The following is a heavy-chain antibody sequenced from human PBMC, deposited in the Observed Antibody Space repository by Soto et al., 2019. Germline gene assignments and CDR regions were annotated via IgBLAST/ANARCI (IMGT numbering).Heavy chain of an antibody. Sequence: ASVKVSCKASGYTFTSYGISCVRQAPGQGLEWMGWISAYNGNTNYAQKLQGRVTMTTDTSTSTAYMELRSLRSDDTAVCYCGRGGDILTKVFLGMDVWGQGTTVTVPS. CDR2: ISAYNGNT. J-gene: IGHJ6*02. D-gene: IGHD3-9*01. CDR3: GRGGDILTKVFLGMDV. V-gene: IGHV1-18*01. CDR1: GYTFTSYG.